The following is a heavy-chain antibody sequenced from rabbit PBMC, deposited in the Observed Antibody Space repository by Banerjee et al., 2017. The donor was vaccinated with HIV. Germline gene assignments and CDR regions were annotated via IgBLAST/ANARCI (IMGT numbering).Heavy chain of an antibody. CDR1: GLDLSSQW. Sequence: QPLEESGGDLVKPGASLTLTCKASGLDLSSQWICWVRQAPGKGLEWIACIDGGGSGSTNYANWAKGRFTISKTSSTTVTLRMTSLTAADRATYFCARDLVGVIGWNFYLWGQGTLVTVS. J-gene: IGHJ4*01. V-gene: IGHV1S40*01. CDR3: ARDLVGVIGWNFYL. D-gene: IGHD1-1*01. CDR2: IDGGGSGST.